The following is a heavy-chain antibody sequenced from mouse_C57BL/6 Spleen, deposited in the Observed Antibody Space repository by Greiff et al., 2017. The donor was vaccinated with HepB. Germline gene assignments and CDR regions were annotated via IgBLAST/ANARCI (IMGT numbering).Heavy chain of an antibody. CDR2: IDPSDSET. D-gene: IGHD1-1*01. CDR3: ARGIYYYGSGDWYFDV. Sequence: QVQLQQPGAELVRPGSSVKLSCKASGYTFTSYWMHWVKQRPIQGLEWIGNIDPSDSETHYNQKFKDKATLTVDKSSSTAYMQLSSLTSEDSAVYYCARGIYYYGSGDWYFDVWGTGTTVTVSS. CDR1: GYTFTSYW. J-gene: IGHJ1*03. V-gene: IGHV1-52*01.